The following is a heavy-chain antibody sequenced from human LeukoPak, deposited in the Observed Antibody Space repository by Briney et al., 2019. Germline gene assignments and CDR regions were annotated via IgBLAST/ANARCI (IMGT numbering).Heavy chain of an antibody. D-gene: IGHD3-3*01. V-gene: IGHV1-69*05. CDR3: ARGGYDFWSGYFRNNWFDP. CDR1: GGTFSSYA. CDR2: IIPIFGTA. Sequence: WASVKVSCKASGGTFSSYAISWVRQAPGQGLEWMGGIIPIFGTANYAQKFQGRVTITTDESTSTAYMELSGLRSEDTAVYYCARGGYDFWSGYFRNNWFDPWGQGTLVTVSS. J-gene: IGHJ5*02.